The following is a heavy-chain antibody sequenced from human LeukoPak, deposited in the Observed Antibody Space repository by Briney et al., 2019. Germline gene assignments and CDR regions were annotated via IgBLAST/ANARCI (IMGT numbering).Heavy chain of an antibody. CDR2: IYSGGST. D-gene: IGHD3-10*01. CDR1: GFTVSSNY. J-gene: IGHJ4*02. Sequence: PGGSLRLSCAASGFTVSSNYMSWVRQAPGEGLEWVSVIYSGGSTYYADSVKGRFTISRDNSKNTLYLQMNSLRAEDTAVYYCARDVLWFGESVNWGQGTLVTVSS. CDR3: ARDVLWFGESVN. V-gene: IGHV3-66*01.